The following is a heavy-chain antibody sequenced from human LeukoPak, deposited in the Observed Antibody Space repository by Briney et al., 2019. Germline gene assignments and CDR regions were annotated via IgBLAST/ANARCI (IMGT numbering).Heavy chain of an antibody. CDR3: ARDRFTIFGVVKDDAFDI. Sequence: NPSETLSLTCTVSGGSISSYYWSWIRQPPGKGLEWIGYIYYSGSTNYNPSLKSRVTISVDTSKNQFSLKLSSVTAADTAVYYCARDRFTIFGVVKDDAFDIWGQGTMVTVSS. D-gene: IGHD3-3*01. CDR2: IYYSGST. V-gene: IGHV4-59*01. J-gene: IGHJ3*02. CDR1: GGSISSYY.